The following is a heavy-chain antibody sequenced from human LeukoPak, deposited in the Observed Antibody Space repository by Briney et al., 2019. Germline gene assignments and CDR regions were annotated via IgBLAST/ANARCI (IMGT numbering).Heavy chain of an antibody. J-gene: IGHJ4*02. CDR1: GFTFSSYA. CDR3: TRARLGSSGYYYDY. D-gene: IGHD3-22*01. Sequence: PGGSLRLSCAASGFTFSSYAMSWVRQAPGKGLEWVSYISSSGSTIYFADSVKGRLTVSRDNARDLLYLEMNSLRAEDTAIYYCTRARLGSSGYYYDYWGQGTLVTVSP. CDR2: ISSSGSTI. V-gene: IGHV3-48*03.